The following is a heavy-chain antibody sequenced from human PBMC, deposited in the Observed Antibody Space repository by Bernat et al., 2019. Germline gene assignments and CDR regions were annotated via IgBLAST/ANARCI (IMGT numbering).Heavy chain of an antibody. J-gene: IGHJ6*02. V-gene: IGHV4-31*03. CDR2: IYYSGST. CDR1: GGPISSGGYY. D-gene: IGHD3-3*01. Sequence: QVQLQESGPGLVKPSQTLSLTCTVSGGPISSGGYYWSWIRQHPGRGLEWIGYIYYSGSTYYNPSLKSRVTISVDTSKNQFSLKLSSVTAADTAVYYCATTYDFWSGGSYYYYGMDVWGQGTTVTVSS. CDR3: ATTYDFWSGGSYYYYGMDV.